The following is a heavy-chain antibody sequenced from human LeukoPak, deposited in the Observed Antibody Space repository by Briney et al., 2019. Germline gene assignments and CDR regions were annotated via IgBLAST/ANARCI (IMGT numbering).Heavy chain of an antibody. CDR3: ARGFGALWFGELYYYYGMDV. CDR2: MNPNSGNT. J-gene: IGHJ6*02. Sequence: ASVKVSCKASGYTFTSYDINWVRQATGQGLEWMGWMNPNSGNTGYARKFQGRVTMTRNTSISTAYMELSSLRSEDTAVYYCARGFGALWFGELYYYYGMDVWGQGTTVTVSS. CDR1: GYTFTSYD. V-gene: IGHV1-8*01. D-gene: IGHD3-10*01.